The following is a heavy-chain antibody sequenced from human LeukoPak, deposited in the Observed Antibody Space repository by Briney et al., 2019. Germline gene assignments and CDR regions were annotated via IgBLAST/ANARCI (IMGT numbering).Heavy chain of an antibody. CDR2: ILWNGNNA. J-gene: IGHJ4*02. Sequence: PGRSLRLSCAASGFTFRNYAMHWVRQAPGKGLEWVSGILWNGNNAGYVDSGKGRFTISRDDAKNSLYLQMNSLRAEDTAVYYCARDQDSGYDGLDYWGQGTLVTVSS. CDR3: ARDQDSGYDGLDY. CDR1: GFTFRNYA. D-gene: IGHD5-12*01. V-gene: IGHV3-9*01.